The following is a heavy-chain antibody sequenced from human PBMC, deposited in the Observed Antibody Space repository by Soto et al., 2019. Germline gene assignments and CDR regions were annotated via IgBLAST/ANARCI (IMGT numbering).Heavy chain of an antibody. J-gene: IGHJ5*02. D-gene: IGHD3-10*01. V-gene: IGHV4-39*01. Sequence: QLQLQESGPGLVKPSETLSLTCTVSGGSISSSSYYWGWIRQPPGKGLEWIGSICYSGSTYYNPSLQSRVTISVDTSKNQFSLKLTSATAADTAVYYCARQEITMVRAFNWFDPWGQGTLVTVSS. CDR1: GGSISSSSYY. CDR2: ICYSGST. CDR3: ARQEITMVRAFNWFDP.